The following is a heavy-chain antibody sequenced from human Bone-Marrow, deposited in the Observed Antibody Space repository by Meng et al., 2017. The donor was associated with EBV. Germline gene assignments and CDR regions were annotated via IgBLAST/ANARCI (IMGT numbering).Heavy chain of an antibody. CDR2: LIPMSGAP. CDR3: ASESGRGFTPDY. CDR1: RCAFSSDA. V-gene: IGHV1-69*01. D-gene: IGHD3-10*01. Sequence: LVQPRAEVKKPVSSVMVSYKTSRCAFSSDAISWVRQAPGQGLVWLGGLIPMSGAPYYAQNFQGRVTITADESTSTHYMELSKLISEDTAMYYCASESGRGFTPDYWGQGTLVTVSS. J-gene: IGHJ4*02.